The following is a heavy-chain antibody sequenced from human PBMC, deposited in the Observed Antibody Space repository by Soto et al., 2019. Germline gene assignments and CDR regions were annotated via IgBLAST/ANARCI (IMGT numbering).Heavy chain of an antibody. CDR2: INPSGGST. CDR1: GYTFTSYY. J-gene: IGHJ3*02. D-gene: IGHD3-3*01. CDR3: ARAIGRFLEWLLLAPENDDAFDI. Sequence: ASVKVSCKASGYTFTSYYMHWVRQAPGQGLEWMGIINPSGGSTSYAQKFQGRVTMTRDTSTSTVYMELSSLRSEDTAVYYCARAIGRFLEWLLLAPENDDAFDIWGQGTMVTVSS. V-gene: IGHV1-46*03.